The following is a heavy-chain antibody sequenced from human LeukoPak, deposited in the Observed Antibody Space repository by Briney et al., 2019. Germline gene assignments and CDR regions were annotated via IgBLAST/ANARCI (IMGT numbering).Heavy chain of an antibody. CDR1: GLSFSGYY. CDR3: AGDNSSGSARDGFYFDY. CDR2: INHSGCT. J-gene: IGHJ4*02. V-gene: IGHV4-34*01. D-gene: IGHD6-19*01. Sequence: PSETLSLTCAVYGLSFSGYYWSWIRQPPGKGLDWIGEINHSGCTNYNPSLKTRVTITVETSKNQFSLKLSPVTAAHTAVFYWAGDNSSGSARDGFYFDYWGQGTLVTVSS.